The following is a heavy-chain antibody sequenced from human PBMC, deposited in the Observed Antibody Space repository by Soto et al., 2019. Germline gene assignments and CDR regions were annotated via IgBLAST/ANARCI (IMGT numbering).Heavy chain of an antibody. CDR2: INHSGST. Sequence: KSSETLSLTCAVYGGSFSGYYWSWIRQPPGKGLEWIGEINHSGSTNYNPSLKSRVTISVDTSKNQFSLKLSSVTAADTAVYYCARVSGYGDYVSTYYYYYYGMDVWGQGTTVTVSS. CDR1: GGSFSGYY. V-gene: IGHV4-34*01. CDR3: ARVSGYGDYVSTYYYYYYGMDV. D-gene: IGHD4-17*01. J-gene: IGHJ6*02.